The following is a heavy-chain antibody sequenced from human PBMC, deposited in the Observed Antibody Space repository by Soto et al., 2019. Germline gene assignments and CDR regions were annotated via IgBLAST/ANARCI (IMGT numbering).Heavy chain of an antibody. V-gene: IGHV1-69*06. J-gene: IGHJ5*02. CDR3: ARLNSGGFFRFFAP. Sequence: QVQLVQSGTEVKKPGSSVKVSCKASGGSLSTNPISWVRQAPGQGLVWMGATGSGTGPGNPSLKCQGRLTVTSDKSTSTVYLALPTPSSEDTAVYYCARLNSGGFFRFFAPRGQGTLVTVSS. CDR1: GGSLSTNP. CDR2: TGSGTGPG. D-gene: IGHD2-15*01.